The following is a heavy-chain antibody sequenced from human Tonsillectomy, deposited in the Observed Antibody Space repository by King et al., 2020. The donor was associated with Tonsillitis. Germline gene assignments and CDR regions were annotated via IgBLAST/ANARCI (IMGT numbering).Heavy chain of an antibody. V-gene: IGHV4-39*01. D-gene: IGHD3-16*01. CDR3: ARKVGEGHYYYYYGLDV. Sequence: QLQESGPGLVKPSETLSLTCTVSGGSISSSSYSWGWIRQPPGKGLEWIGSIYYSGSTSYNPSLRGRVTMSVDTSKNQFSLNLTSVTAADTAVYYCARKVGEGHYYYYYGLDVWGQGTTVTVSS. CDR2: IYYSGST. J-gene: IGHJ6*02. CDR1: GGSISSSSYS.